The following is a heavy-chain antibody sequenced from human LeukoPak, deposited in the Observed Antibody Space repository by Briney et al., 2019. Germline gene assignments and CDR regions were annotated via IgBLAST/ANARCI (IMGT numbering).Heavy chain of an antibody. Sequence: GGSLRLSCAASGFTFTSYGISWVRQAPGQGLEWMGWISAYNGNTNYAQKLQGRVTMTTDTSTSTAYMELRSLRSDDTAVYYCAAPYYDSSGYWVFAFDYWGQGTLVTVSS. CDR2: ISAYNGNT. J-gene: IGHJ4*02. CDR3: AAPYYDSSGYWVFAFDY. CDR1: GFTFTSYG. D-gene: IGHD3-22*01. V-gene: IGHV1-18*01.